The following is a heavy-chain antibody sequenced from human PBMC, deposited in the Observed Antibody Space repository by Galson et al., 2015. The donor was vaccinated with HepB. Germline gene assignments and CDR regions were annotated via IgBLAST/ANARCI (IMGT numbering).Heavy chain of an antibody. CDR1: GGTFSSYA. CDR3: ARQSYYGSGSYSPTPYYYYYMDV. J-gene: IGHJ6*03. Sequence: SVKVSCKASGGTFSSYAISWVRQAPGQGLEWMGGIIPIFGTANYAQKFQGRVTITADESTSTAYMELSSLRSEDTAVYYCARQSYYGSGSYSPTPYYYYYMDVWGKGTTVTVSS. V-gene: IGHV1-69*13. D-gene: IGHD3-10*01. CDR2: IIPIFGTA.